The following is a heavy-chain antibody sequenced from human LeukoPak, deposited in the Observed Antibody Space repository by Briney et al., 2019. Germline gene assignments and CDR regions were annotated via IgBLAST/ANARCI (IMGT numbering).Heavy chain of an antibody. CDR2: ISGSGGST. J-gene: IGHJ6*02. Sequence: GGSLRLSCAASGFTLSSYAMSWVRQAPGKGLEWVSAISGSGGSTYYADSVKGRFTISRDNSKNTLYLQMNSLRAEDTAVYYCAKDMDSSGYYYYYGMDVWGQGTTVTVSS. CDR3: AKDMDSSGYYYYYGMDV. V-gene: IGHV3-23*01. CDR1: GFTLSSYA. D-gene: IGHD6-19*01.